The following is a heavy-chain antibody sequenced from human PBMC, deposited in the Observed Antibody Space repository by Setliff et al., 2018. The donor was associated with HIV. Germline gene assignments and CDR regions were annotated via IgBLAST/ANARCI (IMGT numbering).Heavy chain of an antibody. J-gene: IGHJ6*03. Sequence: ASVKVSCKASGYTFTGYYMHWVRQAPGQGLEWMGCINLNTGNTNYAQKFQGRVIVTRDTSINTAYVELTSLRFEDTAVFYCARVGEMATIGYSYYYMDVWGKGTTVTVSS. CDR2: INLNTGNT. CDR3: ARVGEMATIGYSYYYMDV. D-gene: IGHD5-12*01. V-gene: IGHV1-2*02. CDR1: GYTFTGYY.